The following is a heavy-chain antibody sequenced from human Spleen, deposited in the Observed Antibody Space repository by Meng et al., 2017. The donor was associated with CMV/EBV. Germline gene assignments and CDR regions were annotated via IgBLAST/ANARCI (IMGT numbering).Heavy chain of an antibody. D-gene: IGHD2-2*02. CDR2: INHSGST. Sequence: GDGGSCSGYYWTWIRQPPEKGLEWIGEINHSGSTNYNPSLKSRVSISVDTSKNQFSLKLTSVTAADTAVYYCARGLPCSSSSCYNDYWGQGTLVTVSS. J-gene: IGHJ4*02. V-gene: IGHV4-34*01. CDR1: GGSCSGYY. CDR3: ARGLPCSSSSCYNDY.